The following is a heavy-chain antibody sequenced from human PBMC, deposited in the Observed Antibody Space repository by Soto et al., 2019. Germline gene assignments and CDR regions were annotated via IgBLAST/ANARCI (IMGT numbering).Heavy chain of an antibody. V-gene: IGHV4-31*03. CDR1: GGSISSGGYY. CDR2: IYYSGST. Sequence: PSETLSLTCTVSGGSISSGGYYWSWIRQHPGKGLEWIGYIYYSGSTYYNPSLKSRVTISVDTSKNQFSLKLSSVTAADTAVYYCARDSRYYDILTGSYGMNVWGQGTTVTVSS. J-gene: IGHJ6*02. D-gene: IGHD3-9*01. CDR3: ARDSRYYDILTGSYGMNV.